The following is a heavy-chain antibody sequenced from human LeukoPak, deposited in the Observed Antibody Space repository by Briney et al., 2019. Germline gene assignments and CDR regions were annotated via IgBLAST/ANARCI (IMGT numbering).Heavy chain of an antibody. J-gene: IGHJ4*02. V-gene: IGHV3-23*01. D-gene: IGHD3-22*01. CDR1: GFTFSSYA. Sequence: GGSLRLSCAASGFTFSSYAISWVRQAPGKGLEWVSTISGSSGDTYYADSVKGRFTISRDNSKNTLYLQMNSLRAEDTAVYYCASGRSTMIVSLDYWGQGTLVTVSS. CDR3: ASGRSTMIVSLDY. CDR2: ISGSSGDT.